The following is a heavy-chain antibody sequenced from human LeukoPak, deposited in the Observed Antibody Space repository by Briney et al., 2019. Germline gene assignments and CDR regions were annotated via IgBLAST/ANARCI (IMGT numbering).Heavy chain of an antibody. CDR1: GFTFTSYT. D-gene: IGHD4/OR15-4a*01. CDR3: ARGSNAIDY. J-gene: IGHJ4*02. CDR2: ITSGGSYI. V-gene: IGHV3-21*01. Sequence: PGGSLRLSCAASGFTFTSYTMNWVRQAPGKGLEWVSSITSGGSYIYYADSVKGRFTISRDNAKNSLYLQMNSLRAEDTAVYYCARGSNAIDYWGQGTLVTVSS.